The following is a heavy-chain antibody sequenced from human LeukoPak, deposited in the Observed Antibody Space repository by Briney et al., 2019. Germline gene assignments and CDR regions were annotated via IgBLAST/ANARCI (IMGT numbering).Heavy chain of an antibody. J-gene: IGHJ4*02. Sequence: GGSLRLLCAASGFTFSSYSMKWVRQAPGKGLEWVSSVSISRSYIFYADSVKDRISISRSNAKNSLYLHMNSLRAEDTAVYYCARDMKPAAGRGLDYWGQGTLVTVCS. D-gene: IGHD6-13*01. CDR3: ARDMKPAAGRGLDY. CDR2: VSISRSYI. V-gene: IGHV3-21*01. CDR1: GFTFSSYS.